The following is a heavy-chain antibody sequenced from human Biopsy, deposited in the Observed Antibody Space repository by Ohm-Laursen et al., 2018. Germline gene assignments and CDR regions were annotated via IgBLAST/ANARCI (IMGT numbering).Heavy chain of an antibody. Sequence: ASVKVSCKPSGYTFTAFSVHWLRQAPGQGLEWMGWINPKSGDTDYPQNFQGRVSMTRDTSISTAYMDLSRLRSDDTAEYYCARGRRHCSGTCSRWYFDLWGRGTLVTVSS. D-gene: IGHD2-2*01. V-gene: IGHV1-2*02. CDR3: ARGRRHCSGTCSRWYFDL. CDR1: GYTFTAFS. J-gene: IGHJ2*01. CDR2: INPKSGDT.